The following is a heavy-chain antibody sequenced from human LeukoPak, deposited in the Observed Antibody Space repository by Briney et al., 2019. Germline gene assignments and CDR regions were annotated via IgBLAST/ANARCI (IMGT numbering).Heavy chain of an antibody. CDR1: GFSFSTSG. J-gene: IGHJ4*02. CDR3: TSQVDEGY. D-gene: IGHD5-12*01. Sequence: PGGSLKLSCAASGFSFSTSGMHWVRQASGKGLEWVGRIRSKARSYATTYAESVKGRFTISRDDSKNTAYLQMNSLKTEDTAVYYCTSQVDEGYWGQGTLVTVS. V-gene: IGHV3-73*01. CDR2: IRSKARSYAT.